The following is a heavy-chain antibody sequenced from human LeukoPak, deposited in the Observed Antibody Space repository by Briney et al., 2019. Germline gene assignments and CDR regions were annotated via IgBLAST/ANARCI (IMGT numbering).Heavy chain of an antibody. CDR2: ISENSDIT. J-gene: IGHJ4*02. D-gene: IGHD2-15*01. Sequence: GGSLRLSCSASGFTLSNAWMSWVRQAPGKGLECVSSISENSDITYYGDSVKGRFTITRDNSKSTLYLQLSRLRAEDTAVYYCAKGTLGYCSGGSCYSGYWGQGTLVTVSS. CDR3: AKGTLGYCSGGSCYSGY. CDR1: GFTLSNAW. V-gene: IGHV3-23*01.